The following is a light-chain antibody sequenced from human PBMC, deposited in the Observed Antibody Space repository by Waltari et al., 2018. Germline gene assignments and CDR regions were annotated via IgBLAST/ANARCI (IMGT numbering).Light chain of an antibody. J-gene: IGKJ1*01. Sequence: DIQMTQSPSSLSASVGDRVTITCRASQSIRSYLNWYQQKPGKAPKLLIYDASNLQSGVPSRFSGSGSGTDFTLTISRLQAEDVAVYYCQQYSATPPTFGQGTKVEIK. CDR2: DAS. V-gene: IGKV1-39*01. CDR1: QSIRSY. CDR3: QQYSATPPT.